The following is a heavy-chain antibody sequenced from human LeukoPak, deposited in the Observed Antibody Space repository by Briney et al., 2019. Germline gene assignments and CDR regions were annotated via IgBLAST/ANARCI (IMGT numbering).Heavy chain of an antibody. D-gene: IGHD3-16*01. Sequence: GASVKVSCKASGGTFSSYAISWVRQAPGQGLEWMGGIIPIFGTANYAQKFQGRVTITTDESTSTAYMELSSLRSEDTAVYYCATRQLGTFGAFDIWGQGTMVTVSS. J-gene: IGHJ3*02. CDR3: ATRQLGTFGAFDI. V-gene: IGHV1-69*05. CDR2: IIPIFGTA. CDR1: GGTFSSYA.